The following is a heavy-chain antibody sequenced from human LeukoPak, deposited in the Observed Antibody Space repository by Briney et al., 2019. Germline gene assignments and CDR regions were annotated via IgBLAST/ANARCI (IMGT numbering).Heavy chain of an antibody. V-gene: IGHV1-8*01. J-gene: IGHJ4*02. Sequence: ASVKVSCKASGYTFTSYDINWVRQATGQGLEWMEWMNPNSGNTGYAQKFQGRVTMTRNTSISTDYMELSSLRSEDTAVYYCARFAAAAGNDYWGQGTLVTVSS. CDR3: ARFAAAAGNDY. D-gene: IGHD6-13*01. CDR1: GYTFTSYD. CDR2: MNPNSGNT.